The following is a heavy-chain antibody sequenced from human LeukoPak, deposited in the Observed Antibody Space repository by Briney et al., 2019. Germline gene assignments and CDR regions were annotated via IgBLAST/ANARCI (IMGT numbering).Heavy chain of an antibody. J-gene: IGHJ4*02. CDR3: ARESSFIVAIDY. Sequence: GGSLRLSCAGSGFILSRHWMHWVRQAPGKGLVWVSRINGDGSSTDYADSVRGRFTISRDNANNTLHLQMNSLRPEDTAVYYCARESSFIVAIDYWGQGTPVTVSS. CDR1: GFILSRHW. CDR2: INGDGSST. V-gene: IGHV3-74*01. D-gene: IGHD5-12*01.